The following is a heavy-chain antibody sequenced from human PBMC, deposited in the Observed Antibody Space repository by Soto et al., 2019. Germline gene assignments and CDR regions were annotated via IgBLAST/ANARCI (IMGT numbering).Heavy chain of an antibody. CDR1: GGSFSGYY. CDR2: INHSGST. V-gene: IGHV4-34*01. J-gene: IGHJ4*02. Sequence: SETLSLTCAVYGGSFSGYYWSWIRQPPGKGLEWIGEINHSGSTNYNPSLKSRVTISVDTSKNQFSLKLSSVTAADTAVYYCARGGTVYYYGSGHPTYFDYWGQGTLVTVSS. CDR3: ARGGTVYYYGSGHPTYFDY. D-gene: IGHD3-10*01.